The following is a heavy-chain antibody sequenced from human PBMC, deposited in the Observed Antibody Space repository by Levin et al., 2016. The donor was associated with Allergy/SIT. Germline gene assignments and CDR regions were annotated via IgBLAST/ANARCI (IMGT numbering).Heavy chain of an antibody. J-gene: IGHJ3*02. CDR1: GFTFSSYS. D-gene: IGHD2-2*01. Sequence: GESLKISCAASGFTFSSYSMNWVRQAPGKGLEWVSSISSSSSYIYYADSVKGRFTISRDNAKNSLYLQMNSLRAEDTAVYYCAREGSYQLPVKGAFDIWGQGTMVTVSS. CDR2: ISSSSSYI. CDR3: AREGSYQLPVKGAFDI. V-gene: IGHV3-21*01.